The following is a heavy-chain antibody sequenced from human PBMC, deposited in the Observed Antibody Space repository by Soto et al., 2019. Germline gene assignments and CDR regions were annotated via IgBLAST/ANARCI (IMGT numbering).Heavy chain of an antibody. V-gene: IGHV3-74*01. CDR2: VDSDGRVT. CDR1: GITFTNYW. Sequence: EVQLVESGGGSVQPGGSLRLSFVASGITFTNYWMHWVRQVPGKGLVWVARVDSDGRVTSYADFVKGRFTISRDNAKNTLYLQMNSLRVEDTAMYYCGTVFEHWGQGIPVSVSS. CDR3: GTVFEH. J-gene: IGHJ4*02.